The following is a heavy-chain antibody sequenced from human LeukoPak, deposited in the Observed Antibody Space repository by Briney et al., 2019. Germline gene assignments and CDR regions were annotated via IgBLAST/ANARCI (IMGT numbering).Heavy chain of an antibody. Sequence: PSQTLSLTCTVSGGSISSGSYYWSWIRQPAGKALEWIGRIYTSGNTNYNPTLKSRVTISVDTSKNQFSLKLSSVTAADTAVYYCAREGDGDYDFEVWFDPWGQGTLVTVSS. CDR1: GGSISSGSYY. D-gene: IGHD4-17*01. V-gene: IGHV4-61*02. CDR3: AREGDGDYDFEVWFDP. J-gene: IGHJ5*02. CDR2: IYTSGNT.